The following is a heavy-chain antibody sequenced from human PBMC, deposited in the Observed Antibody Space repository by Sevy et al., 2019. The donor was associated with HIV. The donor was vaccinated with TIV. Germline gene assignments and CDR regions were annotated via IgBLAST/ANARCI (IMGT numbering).Heavy chain of an antibody. Sequence: GGSLRLSCAASGFTFSEFGMHWVRQAPGKGLEWVAVISHDGRNNKYNADSVKGRFTISRDNSKNTLYLQMNSLRADDTAIYYCARDSGEILRSAFKSWGQGTLVTVSS. J-gene: IGHJ5*02. CDR3: ARDSGEILRSAFKS. CDR1: GFTFSEFG. D-gene: IGHD1-26*01. V-gene: IGHV3-30*04. CDR2: ISHDGRNNK.